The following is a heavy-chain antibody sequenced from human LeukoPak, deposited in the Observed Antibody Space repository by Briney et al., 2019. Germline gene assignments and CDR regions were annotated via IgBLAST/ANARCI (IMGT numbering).Heavy chain of an antibody. CDR3: ARLYTYRNY. D-gene: IGHD2-2*02. CDR1: GFTVSSYY. CDR2: IYSGDNT. Sequence: GGSLRLPCAVSGFTVSSYYMSWVRQAPGKGLEWVSVIYSGDNTLYGDSVKGRFIISRHSSKNTLYLQMNNLRPDDTAVYYCARLYTYRNYWGQGTLVTVSS. J-gene: IGHJ4*02. V-gene: IGHV3-53*04.